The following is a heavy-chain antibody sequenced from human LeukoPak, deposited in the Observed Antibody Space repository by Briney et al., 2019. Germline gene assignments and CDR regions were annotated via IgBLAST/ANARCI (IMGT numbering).Heavy chain of an antibody. CDR1: GGSFSGYY. J-gene: IGHJ4*02. V-gene: IGHV4-34*01. D-gene: IGHD4/OR15-4a*01. Sequence: SETLSLTCAVYGGSFSGYYWSWIRQPPGKGLEWIGEINHSGSTNYNPSLKSRVTISVDTSKNQFSLKLSSVTAADTAVYYCASSTGLTTSLDYWGQGTLVTVSS. CDR2: INHSGST. CDR3: ASSTGLTTSLDY.